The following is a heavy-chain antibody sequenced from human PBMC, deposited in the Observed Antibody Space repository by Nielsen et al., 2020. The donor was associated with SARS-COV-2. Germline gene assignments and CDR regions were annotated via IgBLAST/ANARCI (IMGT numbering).Heavy chain of an antibody. V-gene: IGHV1-69*02. CDR3: ASSNCSSTSCCRLYYGMDV. Sequence: WVRQAPGQGLEWMGRIIPILGIANYAQKFQGRVTITADKSTSTAYMELSSLRSEDTAVYYCASSNCSSTSCCRLYYGMDVWGQGTTVTVSS. CDR2: IIPILGIA. D-gene: IGHD2-2*01. J-gene: IGHJ6*02.